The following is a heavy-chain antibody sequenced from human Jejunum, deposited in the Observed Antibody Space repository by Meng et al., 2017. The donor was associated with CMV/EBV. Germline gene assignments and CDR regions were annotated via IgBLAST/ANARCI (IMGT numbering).Heavy chain of an antibody. CDR1: GGSINSFY. V-gene: IGHV4-4*07. CDR2: IYSSGSA. Sequence: QVQLQDAGPGLVKPSETLSLTCTVSGGSINSFYWSWIRQPAGKGLEWIGRIYSSGSANYNPSLKSRVTMSVDTSKNQFSLKLTSVTAADTAIYYCVRDRLYFEYWGQGTLVTVSS. CDR3: VRDRLYFEY. J-gene: IGHJ4*02.